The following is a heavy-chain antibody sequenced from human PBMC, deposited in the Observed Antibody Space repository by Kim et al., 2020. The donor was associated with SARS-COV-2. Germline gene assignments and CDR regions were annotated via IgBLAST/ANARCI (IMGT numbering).Heavy chain of an antibody. CDR3: ARLAGVTIYYYMYSFDY. CDR2: ISSDITYT. J-gene: IGHJ4*02. V-gene: IGHV3-11*03. D-gene: IGHD3-22*01. Sequence: GGSLRLSCVASGFTFSDYYMSWIRQAPGKGLEWVSYISSDITYTNYADSVKGRFTISRDNAKNSLYLQMNSLRADDTAVYYCARLAGVTIYYYMYSFDYWGAGSLVNVSS. CDR1: GFTFSDYY.